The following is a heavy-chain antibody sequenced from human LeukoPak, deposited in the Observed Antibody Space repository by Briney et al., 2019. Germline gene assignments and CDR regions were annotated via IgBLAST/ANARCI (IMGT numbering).Heavy chain of an antibody. V-gene: IGHV3-53*05. Sequence: GGSLRLSCAASGFTVSSYYMSWVRQAPGKGLEWVSVIYMDGTPYYADSVKGRFTVSRDNSENTLYLQMGSLRAEDMAVYYCAKDEYGDAPYYYGMDVWGQGTTVTVSS. CDR2: IYMDGTP. CDR1: GFTVSSYY. CDR3: AKDEYGDAPYYYGMDV. D-gene: IGHD4-17*01. J-gene: IGHJ6*02.